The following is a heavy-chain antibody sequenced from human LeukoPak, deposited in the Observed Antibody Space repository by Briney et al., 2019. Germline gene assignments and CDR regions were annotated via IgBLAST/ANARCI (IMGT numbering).Heavy chain of an antibody. D-gene: IGHD6-13*01. Sequence: GGSLRLSCAGPGFTFSGYWMSWVRQAPGKGPEWVANIKRDGREKHYVDSVKGRFTISRDNVKSSLYLQMNNLRAEDTAVYYCTRDEAAATNWGQGTLVTVSS. V-gene: IGHV3-7*01. CDR3: TRDEAAATN. CDR2: IKRDGREK. J-gene: IGHJ4*02. CDR1: GFTFSGYW.